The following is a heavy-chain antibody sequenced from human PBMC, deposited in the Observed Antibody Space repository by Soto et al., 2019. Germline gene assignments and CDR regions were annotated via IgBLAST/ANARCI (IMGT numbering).Heavy chain of an antibody. CDR1: GFTFSSYW. CDR2: IEGDGSST. CDR3: AREGLDTAGFFDV. J-gene: IGHJ3*01. D-gene: IGHD6-13*01. Sequence: VGSLRLSCAASGFTFSSYWMHWVRQAPGKGLEWVSRIEGDGSSTTSADSVKGRFTVSRDDARNTLYLQMGSLRADDTAIYYCAREGLDTAGFFDVWGQGTMVTVSS. V-gene: IGHV3-74*01.